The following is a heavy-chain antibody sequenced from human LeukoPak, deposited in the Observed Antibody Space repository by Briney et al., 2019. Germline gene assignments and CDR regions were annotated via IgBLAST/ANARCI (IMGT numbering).Heavy chain of an antibody. J-gene: IGHJ5*02. CDR1: GFTFSSYS. Sequence: PGGSLRLSCAASGFTFSSYSMNWVRQAPGKGLEWVSSISSSSSYIYYADSVKGRFTISRDNAKNSLYLQMNSLRAEDTAVYYCARGIPTERHKRNNWFDLWGQGTLVTVSS. CDR2: ISSSSSYI. CDR3: ARGIPTERHKRNNWFDL. D-gene: IGHD1-1*01. V-gene: IGHV3-21*01.